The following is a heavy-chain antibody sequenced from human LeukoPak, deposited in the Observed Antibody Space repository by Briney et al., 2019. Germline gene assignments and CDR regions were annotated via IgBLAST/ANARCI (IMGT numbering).Heavy chain of an antibody. CDR3: ARTPGSSWSTFDY. V-gene: IGHV7-4-1*02. Sequence: ASVKVSCKASGYTFINYAMNWVRQAPGQGLEWMGWINTNTGNPTYAQDFTGRFVFSLDTSVSTAYLQISSLKAEDTAVYYCARTPGSSWSTFDYWGQGILVTVSS. CDR1: GYTFINYA. D-gene: IGHD6-13*01. J-gene: IGHJ4*02. CDR2: INTNTGNP.